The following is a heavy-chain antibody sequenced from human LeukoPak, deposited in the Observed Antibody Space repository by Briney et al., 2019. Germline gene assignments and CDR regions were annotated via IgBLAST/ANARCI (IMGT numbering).Heavy chain of an antibody. CDR1: GGSISSYY. D-gene: IGHD6-19*01. J-gene: IGHJ5*02. CDR3: GTVARLYPSGWYDRCFDR. CDR2: IYTSGST. V-gene: IGHV4-4*07. Sequence: SETLSLTCTVSGGSISSYYWSWIRQPPGKGLEWIGRIYTSGSTNYNPSLKSRVTISVDTSKNQFSLKLSCVTAGDTAVYYCGTVARLYPSGWYDRCFDRWGQGTLVTVSS.